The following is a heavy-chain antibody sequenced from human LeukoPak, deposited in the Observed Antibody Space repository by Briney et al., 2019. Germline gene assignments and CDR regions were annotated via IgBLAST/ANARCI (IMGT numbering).Heavy chain of an antibody. D-gene: IGHD3-3*01. J-gene: IGHJ5*02. CDR2: IYYSGST. CDR1: GYSISSGYY. V-gene: IGHV4-38-2*02. CDR3: ARGRAFWSGHNWFDP. Sequence: SETLSLTCTVSGYSISSGYYWGWIRQPPGRGLEWIGSIYYSGSTNYNPSLKSRVTISVDTSKNQFSLKLSSVTAADTAVYYCARGRAFWSGHNWFDPWGQGTLVTVSS.